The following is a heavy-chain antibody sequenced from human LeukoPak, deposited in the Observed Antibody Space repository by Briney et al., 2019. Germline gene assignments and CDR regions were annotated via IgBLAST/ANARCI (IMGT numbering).Heavy chain of an antibody. Sequence: PGGSLRLSCAASGFTFSSYEMNWVRQAPGKGLEWVSYISSSGSTIYYADSVKGRFTISRDNTKNPLYLQMNSLRAEDTALYYCAKRSAAGTVGYFDYWGQGSLVTVSS. CDR2: ISSSGSTI. V-gene: IGHV3-48*03. J-gene: IGHJ4*02. D-gene: IGHD6-13*01. CDR3: AKRSAAGTVGYFDY. CDR1: GFTFSSYE.